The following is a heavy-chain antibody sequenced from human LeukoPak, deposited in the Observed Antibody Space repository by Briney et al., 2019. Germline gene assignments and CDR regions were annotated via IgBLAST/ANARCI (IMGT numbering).Heavy chain of an antibody. J-gene: IGHJ4*02. D-gene: IGHD6-13*01. CDR3: AKDAAAATVNFDY. Sequence: GGSLRLYCAASRFTFNSYAMSWVRQAPGKGLEWVSVIGGSNGITFYVGSVKGRFTISRDNSKDTLYLQMNSLRAEDTAVYYCAKDAAAATVNFDYWGQGTLVTVSS. CDR1: RFTFNSYA. CDR2: IGGSNGIT. V-gene: IGHV3-23*01.